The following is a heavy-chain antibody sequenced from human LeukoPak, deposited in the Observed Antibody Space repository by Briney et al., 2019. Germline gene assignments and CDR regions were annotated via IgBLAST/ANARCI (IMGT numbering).Heavy chain of an antibody. CDR3: ARGRIHQEGWFDP. V-gene: IGHV1-8*03. CDR2: MNPNSGNT. CDR1: GYTFTSYD. Sequence: ASVKVSCKASGYTFTSYDINWVRQATGQGLEWMGWMNPNSGNTGYAQKFQGRVTITRNTSISTAYMELSSLRSEDTAVYYCARGRIHQEGWFDPWGQGTLVTVSS. J-gene: IGHJ5*02.